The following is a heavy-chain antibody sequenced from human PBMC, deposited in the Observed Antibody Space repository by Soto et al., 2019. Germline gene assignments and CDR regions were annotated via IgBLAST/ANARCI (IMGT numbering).Heavy chain of an antibody. D-gene: IGHD6-6*01. CDR2: ISSSSSYI. CDR3: AIGVPYSSSPNFDC. V-gene: IGHV3-21*01. CDR1: GFTFSSYS. Sequence: GGSLRLSCAASGFTFSSYSMNWVRQAPGKGLEWVSSISSSSSYIYYADSVKGRFTISRDNAKNSLYLQMNSLRAEDTAVYYCAIGVPYSSSPNFDCWGRGTLVSVS. J-gene: IGHJ4*02.